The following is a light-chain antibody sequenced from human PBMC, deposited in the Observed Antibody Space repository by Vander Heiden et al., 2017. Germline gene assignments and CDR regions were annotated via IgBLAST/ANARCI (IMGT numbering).Light chain of an antibody. CDR3: QQDDSTPIT. J-gene: IGKJ5*01. V-gene: IGKV4-1*01. CDR2: WAS. Sequence: DIVMTHSPDSLPVSLGERAPINCKSSQSVLYSSNNKNYLAWYQQKPGQPPKLLIYWASTRESGVPDRFSGSGSGTDFTLTISSLQAEDVAVYYCQQDDSTPITFGQGTQVEIK. CDR1: QSVLYSSNNKNY.